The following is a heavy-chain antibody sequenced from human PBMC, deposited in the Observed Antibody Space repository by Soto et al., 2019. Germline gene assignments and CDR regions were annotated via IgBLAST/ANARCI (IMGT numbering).Heavy chain of an antibody. CDR3: AREYTPMAYNWFDP. CDR1: GGSISSYY. V-gene: IGHV4-59*01. J-gene: IGHJ5*02. CDR2: IYYNGST. Sequence: SETLSLTCTVSGGSISSYYWSWIRLPPGKGLEWIGYIYYNGSTNYNPSLKSRVTISVDTSKNHFSLKLRSVTAADTAVYYCAREYTPMAYNWFDPWGQGTLVTVSS. D-gene: IGHD5-18*01.